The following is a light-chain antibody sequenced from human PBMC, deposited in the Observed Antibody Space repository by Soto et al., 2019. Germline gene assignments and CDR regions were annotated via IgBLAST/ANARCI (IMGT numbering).Light chain of an antibody. Sequence: QSALTQPASVSGSPGQSITISCTGTSSDVGNYNFVSWYLQHPGEAPKLIIYDVSNRPSGVSNRLSGSKSGNTASLTISGLQPEDEADYYCSSYTINSTVLFGGGTKLTVL. V-gene: IGLV2-14*03. CDR3: SSYTINSTVL. CDR2: DVS. J-gene: IGLJ2*01. CDR1: SSDVGNYNF.